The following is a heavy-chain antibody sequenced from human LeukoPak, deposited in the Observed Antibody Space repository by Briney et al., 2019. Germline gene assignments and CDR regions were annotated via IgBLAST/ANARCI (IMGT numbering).Heavy chain of an antibody. J-gene: IGHJ4*02. CDR2: IKSKADGGTT. CDR1: GFTFGNAW. Sequence: TGGSLRLSCAASGFTFGNAWMSWVRQAPGKGLEWVGRIKSKADGGTTDYAAPVKGRFTISRDDSKNTLYLQMNSLKTEDTAVYYCTTDSYGDNGVFDYWGQGTLATVSS. V-gene: IGHV3-15*01. CDR3: TTDSYGDNGVFDY. D-gene: IGHD4-17*01.